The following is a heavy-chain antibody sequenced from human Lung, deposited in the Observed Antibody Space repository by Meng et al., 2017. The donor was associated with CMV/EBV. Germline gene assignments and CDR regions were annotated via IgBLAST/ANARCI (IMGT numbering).Heavy chain of an antibody. Sequence: GGSLRLSCTASGLTFGDYAMSWVRQAPGKGLEWVGFIRSKAYGGTTEYAASVKGRFTISRDDSKSIAYLQMNSLKTEDTAVYYCTRKLLSYYYYGMDVWGQGTTVTVSS. V-gene: IGHV3-49*04. CDR3: TRKLLSYYYYGMDV. D-gene: IGHD2-2*01. CDR1: GLTFGDYA. J-gene: IGHJ6*02. CDR2: IRSKAYGGTT.